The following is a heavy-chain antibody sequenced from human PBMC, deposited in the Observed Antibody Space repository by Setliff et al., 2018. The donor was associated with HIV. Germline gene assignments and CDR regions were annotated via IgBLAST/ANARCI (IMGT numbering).Heavy chain of an antibody. CDR1: GGSFSGYY. CDR2: INHSGST. Sequence: SETLSLTCAVYGGSFSGYYWSWIRQPPGKGLEWIGEINHSGSTNYNPSLKSRVTISVDTSKNQFSLKLSPVTAADTAVYYCARAQTDYYGMDVWGQGTTVTVSS. V-gene: IGHV4-34*01. CDR3: ARAQTDYYGMDV. J-gene: IGHJ6*02.